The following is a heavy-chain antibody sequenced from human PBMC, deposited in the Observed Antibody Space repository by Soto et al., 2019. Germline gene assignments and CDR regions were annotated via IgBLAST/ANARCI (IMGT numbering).Heavy chain of an antibody. Sequence: SETLSLTCTVSGGSVISGRYYWSLIRQPPGKGLEWIGYIYYSGSTNYYPSLKSRVTISVDTSKNQFSLKLSSVTAADTAVYYRAGEGDYSRLDSWGQGTLVTVSS. CDR2: IYYSGST. CDR1: GGSVISGRYY. J-gene: IGHJ4*02. V-gene: IGHV4-61*01. D-gene: IGHD2-15*01. CDR3: AGEGDYSRLDS.